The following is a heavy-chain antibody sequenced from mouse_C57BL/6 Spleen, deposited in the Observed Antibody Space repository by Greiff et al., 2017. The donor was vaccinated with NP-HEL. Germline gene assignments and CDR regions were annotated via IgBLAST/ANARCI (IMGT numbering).Heavy chain of an antibody. CDR2: IDPETGGT. J-gene: IGHJ4*01. Sequence: VQLQQSGAELVRPGASVTLSCKASGYTFTDYEMHWVKQTPVHGLEWIGAIDPETGGTAYNQKFKGKAILTADKSSSTAYMELRSLTSEDSAVYYCTRSDEAYYYAMDYWGQGTSVTVSS. CDR3: TRSDEAYYYAMDY. CDR1: GYTFTDYE. V-gene: IGHV1-15*01.